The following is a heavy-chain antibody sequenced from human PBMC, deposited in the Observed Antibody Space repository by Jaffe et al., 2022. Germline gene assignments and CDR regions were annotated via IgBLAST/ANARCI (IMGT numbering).Heavy chain of an antibody. J-gene: IGHJ4*02. CDR3: ARSDYDFWSGYPRY. CDR1: GGSFSGYY. CDR2: INHSGST. V-gene: IGHV4-34*01. D-gene: IGHD3-3*01. Sequence: QVQLQQWGAGLLKPSETLSLTCAVYGGSFSGYYWSWIRQPPGKGLEWIGEINHSGSTNYNPSLKSRVTISVDTSKNQFSLKLSSVTAADTAVYYCARSDYDFWSGYPRYWGQGTLVTVSS.